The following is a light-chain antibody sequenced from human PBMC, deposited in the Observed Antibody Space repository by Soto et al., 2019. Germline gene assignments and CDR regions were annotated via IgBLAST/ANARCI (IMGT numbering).Light chain of an antibody. J-gene: IGKJ4*01. CDR2: GTS. Sequence: IQVTQSPSSLSAPVGDRITVTCRASQNISTYLSWYQQKPGKAPRLLMYGTSNLQSGVPSRFSGSGSGTDFTLTITSLQPEDFATYYCQQSYINLTFGGGTKVDIK. CDR3: QQSYINLT. CDR1: QNISTY. V-gene: IGKV1-39*01.